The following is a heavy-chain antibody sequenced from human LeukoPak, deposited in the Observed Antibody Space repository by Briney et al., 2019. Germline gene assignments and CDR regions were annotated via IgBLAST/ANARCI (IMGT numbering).Heavy chain of an antibody. CDR2: INPKSGGT. CDR3: ARGHFHSSSSEVLVVGY. D-gene: IGHD6-6*01. J-gene: IGHJ4*02. Sequence: GASVKVSCKASGYTFTGYYMHWVRQAPGQGLEWMGWINPKSGGTNYAQKFQGRVTMTRDTSISTAYMELSRLRSDDTAVYYCARGHFHSSSSEVLVVGYWGQGTLVTVSS. V-gene: IGHV1-2*02. CDR1: GYTFTGYY.